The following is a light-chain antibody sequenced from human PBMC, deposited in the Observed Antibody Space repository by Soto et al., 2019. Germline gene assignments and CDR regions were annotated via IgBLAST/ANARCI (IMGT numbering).Light chain of an antibody. CDR3: QQSFSTLLIT. V-gene: IGKV1-39*01. CDR2: GTS. Sequence: DIQMTPSPSFLSASVGDRVTISCRASQSINTYLNWYQHKPGKAPKLLIYGTSDLQSGVPSRFSGGGSGTDFTLTISSLQPEDFATYYCQQSFSTLLITFGQGTRLEFK. J-gene: IGKJ5*01. CDR1: QSINTY.